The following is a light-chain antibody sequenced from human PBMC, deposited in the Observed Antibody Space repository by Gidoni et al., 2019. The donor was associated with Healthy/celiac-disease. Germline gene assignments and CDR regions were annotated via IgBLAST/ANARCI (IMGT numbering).Light chain of an antibody. CDR3: QQYNSYPYT. CDR2: KAS. Sequence: DIQMTQSPSTLSASVGDRVTITCRASPSISSWLAWYQQNPGKAPKLLIYKASSLESGVPSRCSGSGSGTEFTLTISSLQPDDFATYYCQQYNSYPYTFGQGTKLEIK. CDR1: PSISSW. J-gene: IGKJ2*01. V-gene: IGKV1-5*03.